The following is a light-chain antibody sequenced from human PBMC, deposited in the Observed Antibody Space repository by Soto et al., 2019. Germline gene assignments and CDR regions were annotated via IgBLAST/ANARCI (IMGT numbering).Light chain of an antibody. CDR2: GAS. Sequence: EIVMTQSPGTLSLSPGERATLSCRASQSVISTYLAWNQQKPGQAPRLLIYGASSRATGIPDRFSGSGSGTDFTLTISRLEPEDFAVYYCQQYRDSLGTFGQGTKVEIK. CDR1: QSVISTY. CDR3: QQYRDSLGT. J-gene: IGKJ1*01. V-gene: IGKV3-20*01.